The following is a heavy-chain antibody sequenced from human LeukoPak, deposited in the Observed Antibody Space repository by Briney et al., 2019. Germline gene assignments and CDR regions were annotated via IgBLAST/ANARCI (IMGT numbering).Heavy chain of an antibody. CDR2: ISDSGDIT. Sequence: GGSLRLSCAASGFTFSSYAMSWVRQAPGKGLEWVSGISDSGDITYYADSVKGRFTISRDNSKNTLYVQMNSLRAEDTAVYYCARGHVPGSDRHWDYWGQGILVTVSS. CDR3: ARGHVPGSDRHWDY. D-gene: IGHD3-10*01. CDR1: GFTFSSYA. J-gene: IGHJ4*02. V-gene: IGHV3-23*01.